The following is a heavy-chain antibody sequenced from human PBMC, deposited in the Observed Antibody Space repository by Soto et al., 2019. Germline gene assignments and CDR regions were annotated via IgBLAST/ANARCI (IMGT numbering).Heavy chain of an antibody. CDR2: ISWNSGSI. V-gene: IGHV3-9*01. D-gene: IGHD3-10*01. CDR1: GFTFDDYA. CDR3: TMVRGGFDY. Sequence: DVQLVESGGGLVQPGRSLRLSCAASGFTFDDYAMHWVRQAPGKGLEWVSGISWNSGSIGYADSVKGRFTISRDNAKNSLYLQMNSLRAEDTALYYCTMVRGGFDYWGQGILVTVSS. J-gene: IGHJ4*02.